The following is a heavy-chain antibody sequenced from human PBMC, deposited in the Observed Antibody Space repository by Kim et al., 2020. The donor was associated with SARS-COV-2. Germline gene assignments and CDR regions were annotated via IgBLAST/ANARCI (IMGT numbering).Heavy chain of an antibody. V-gene: IGHV4-30-4*01. Sequence: SETLSLTCTVSGGSISSGDYYWSWIRQPPGKGLEWIGYIYYSGSTYYNPSLKSRVTISVDTSKNQFSLKLSSVTAADTAVYYCARGTFIVVVPAAKREHDAFDIWGQGTMVTVSS. D-gene: IGHD2-2*01. J-gene: IGHJ3*02. CDR1: GGSISSGDYY. CDR3: ARGTFIVVVPAAKREHDAFDI. CDR2: IYYSGST.